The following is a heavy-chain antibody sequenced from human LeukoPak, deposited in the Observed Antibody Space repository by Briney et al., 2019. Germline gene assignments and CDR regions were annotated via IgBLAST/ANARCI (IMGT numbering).Heavy chain of an antibody. D-gene: IGHD2-2*01. CDR1: GFTFSSYA. CDR2: IIDNGHTT. J-gene: IGHJ4*02. Sequence: GGSLRLSCAASGFTFSSYAMSWVRQAPGKGLEWVSLIIDNGHTTSYADSVKGRFTISRDNSKNTLFLQMNSLRAEDTAVYYCAKYRGHPLPHYYLDYWGQGTQVTVSS. V-gene: IGHV3-23*01. CDR3: AKYRGHPLPHYYLDY.